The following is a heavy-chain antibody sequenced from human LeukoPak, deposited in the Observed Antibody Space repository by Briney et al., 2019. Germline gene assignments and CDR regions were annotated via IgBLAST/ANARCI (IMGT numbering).Heavy chain of an antibody. CDR3: ARAPSKYDFWSGYHYYYMDV. Sequence: PGRSLRLSCAASGFTFDDYAMHCVRQAPGKGLEWVSGISWTSGSIGYADSVKGRFTISRDNAKNSLYLQMNSLRAEDTAGYYCARAPSKYDFWSGYHYYYMDVWGKGTTVTVSS. V-gene: IGHV3-9*01. D-gene: IGHD3-3*01. CDR1: GFTFDDYA. CDR2: ISWTSGSI. J-gene: IGHJ6*03.